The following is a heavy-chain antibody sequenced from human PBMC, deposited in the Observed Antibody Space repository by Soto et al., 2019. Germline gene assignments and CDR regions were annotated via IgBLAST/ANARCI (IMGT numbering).Heavy chain of an antibody. CDR2: IISSGSFI. CDR3: ARVADYYDSSGYLPVVD. CDR1: GFSFSNDN. D-gene: IGHD3-22*01. J-gene: IGHJ4*02. V-gene: IGHV3-21*01. Sequence: EVQLVESGGGLVKPGGSLTLSCAASGFSFSNDNMNWLRQAPGKGLEWVSSIISSGSFIYYADSVKGRFTISIDNAKNSLYLQMNSLRAEDTALYYCARVADYYDSSGYLPVVDWGQGTLVTFSS.